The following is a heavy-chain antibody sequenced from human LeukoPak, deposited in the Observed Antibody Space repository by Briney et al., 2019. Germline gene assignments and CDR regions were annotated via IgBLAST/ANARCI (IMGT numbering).Heavy chain of an antibody. CDR2: IYYSGST. CDR1: GGSISSYY. J-gene: IGHJ4*02. D-gene: IGHD6-6*01. V-gene: IGHV4-59*12. CDR3: ARGGDIAARNFDY. Sequence: SETLSLTCTVSGGSISSYYWSWIRQPPGKGLEWIGYIYYSGSTNYNPSLKSRVTISVDTSKNQFSLKLSSVTAADTAVYYCARGGDIAARNFDYWGQGTLVTVSS.